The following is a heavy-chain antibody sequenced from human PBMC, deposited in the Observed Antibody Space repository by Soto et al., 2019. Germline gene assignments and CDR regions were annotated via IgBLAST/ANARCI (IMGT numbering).Heavy chain of an antibody. D-gene: IGHD5-18*01. CDR2: IRNKVNTYAT. CDR3: SRRRDLTATDPLDY. V-gene: IGHV3-73*02. Sequence: EVQLVESGGGLVQPGGSLKLSCAASGFTFTDSAIHWVRQASGKGPEWVGRIRNKVNTYATAYAASVKGRFTISRDDATGTTYLQMNSLKPEDTAVYYCSRRRDLTATDPLDYWGQGTLVTVSS. J-gene: IGHJ4*02. CDR1: GFTFTDSA.